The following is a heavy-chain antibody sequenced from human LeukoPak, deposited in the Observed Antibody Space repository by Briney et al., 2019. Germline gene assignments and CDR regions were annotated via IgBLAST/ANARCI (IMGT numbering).Heavy chain of an antibody. CDR3: ARSSVSGTYSGGY. CDR2: IFYSGST. Sequence: SETLSLTCTVSGXSISSFYGSWIRQPPGKGLEWIGYIFYSGSTNYNPSLKSRVTISVDTSKSEFSLKLTSVTAADTAVYYCARSSVSGTYSGGYWGQGILVAVSS. V-gene: IGHV4-59*12. D-gene: IGHD3-10*01. J-gene: IGHJ4*02. CDR1: GXSISSFY.